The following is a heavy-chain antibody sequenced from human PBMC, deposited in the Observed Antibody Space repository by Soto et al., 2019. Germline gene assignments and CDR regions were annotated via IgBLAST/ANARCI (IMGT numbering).Heavy chain of an antibody. J-gene: IGHJ6*02. CDR2: IWYDGSNK. V-gene: IGHV3-33*01. CDR1: GFTFSSYG. D-gene: IGHD2-2*01. CDR3: ARDFKPADTIRYYYYGMDV. Sequence: GGSLRLSCAASGFTFSSYGMHWVRQAPGKGLEWVAVIWYDGSNKYYADSVKGRFTISRDNSKNTLYLQMNSLRAEDTAVYYCARDFKPADTIRYYYYGMDVWGPGTKVTVSS.